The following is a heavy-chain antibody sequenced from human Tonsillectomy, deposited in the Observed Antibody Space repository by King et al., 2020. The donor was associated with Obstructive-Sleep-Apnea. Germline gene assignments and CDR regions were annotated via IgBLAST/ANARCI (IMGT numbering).Heavy chain of an antibody. CDR3: ARDEGSSTYNWFDP. J-gene: IGHJ5*02. Sequence: VQLVESGGGLVKPGGSLRLSCAASGFTFSSYSMNWVRQAPGKGLEWVSSISSSSSYIYYADSVKGRFTISRDNAKNSLYLQMKSLRAEDTAVYYCARDEGSSTYNWFDPWGQGTLVTVSS. CDR2: ISSSSSYI. CDR1: GFTFSSYS. V-gene: IGHV3-21*01. D-gene: IGHD6-6*01.